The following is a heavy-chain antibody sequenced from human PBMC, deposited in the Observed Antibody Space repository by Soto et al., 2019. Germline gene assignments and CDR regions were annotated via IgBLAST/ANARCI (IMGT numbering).Heavy chain of an antibody. CDR1: GGSISSYY. D-gene: IGHD4-17*01. J-gene: IGHJ4*02. CDR2: IYYSGST. Sequence: SETLSLTCTVSGGSISSYYWSWIRQPPGKGLEWIGYIYYSGSTNYNPSLKSRVIISVDTSKNQFSLKLSSVTAADTAVYYCARRYGASFDYWGQGTLVTVSS. CDR3: ARRYGASFDY. V-gene: IGHV4-59*01.